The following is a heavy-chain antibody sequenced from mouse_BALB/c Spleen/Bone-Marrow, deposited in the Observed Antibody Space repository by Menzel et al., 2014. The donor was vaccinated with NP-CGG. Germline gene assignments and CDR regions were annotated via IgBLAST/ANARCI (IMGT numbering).Heavy chain of an antibody. D-gene: IGHD2-4*01. Sequence: EVMLVESGGGLVKPGGSLKLSCAASGFTFSSYAMSWVRQTPEKRLEWVATISSGGSYTYYLDSVKGRFTISRDNAKNTLYLQMSSLRSEDTAMYYCARHGITRLLDYWGQGTTLTVSS. CDR1: GFTFSSYA. CDR3: ARHGITRLLDY. V-gene: IGHV5-9-1*01. J-gene: IGHJ2*01. CDR2: ISSGGSYT.